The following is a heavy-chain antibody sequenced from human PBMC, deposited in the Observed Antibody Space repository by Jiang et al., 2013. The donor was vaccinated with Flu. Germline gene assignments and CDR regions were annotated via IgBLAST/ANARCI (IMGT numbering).Heavy chain of an antibody. Sequence: SGPGLVKPSETLSLTCTVSGGSISSYYWSWIRQPPGKGLEWIGYIYYSGSTNYNPSLKSRVTISVDTSKNQFSLKLSSVTAADTAVYYCARVTSSYDILTGYYSQIYDYWGQGTLVTVSS. CDR1: GGSISSYY. CDR3: ARVTSSYDILTGYYSQIYDY. D-gene: IGHD3-9*01. V-gene: IGHV4-59*01. J-gene: IGHJ4*02. CDR2: IYYSGST.